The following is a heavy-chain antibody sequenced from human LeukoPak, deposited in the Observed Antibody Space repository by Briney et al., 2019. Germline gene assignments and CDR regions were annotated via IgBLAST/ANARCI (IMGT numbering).Heavy chain of an antibody. J-gene: IGHJ6*03. CDR1: GFTFSSYS. CDR3: ARSLGLLWYYYYYYMDV. CDR2: ISSSSSYI. V-gene: IGHV3-21*01. D-gene: IGHD2/OR15-2a*01. Sequence: GGSLRLSCAASGFTFSSYSMNWVRQAPGKGLEWVSSISSSSSYIYYADSVKGRFTISRDNAKNSLYLQMNSLRAEDTAVYYCARSLGLLWYYYYYYMDVWGKGITVTVSS.